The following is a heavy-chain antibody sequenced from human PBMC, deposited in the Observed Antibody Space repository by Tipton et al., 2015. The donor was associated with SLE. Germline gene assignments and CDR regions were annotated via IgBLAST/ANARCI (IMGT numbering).Heavy chain of an antibody. D-gene: IGHD4-17*01. CDR2: IWYDGSNK. V-gene: IGHV3-33*06. CDR3: AKGGLSTVTNWYFGL. J-gene: IGHJ2*01. CDR1: GFTFSSYG. Sequence: SLRLSCAASGFTFSSYGMHWVRQAPGKGLEWVAVIWYDGSNKYYADSVKGRFTISRDNSKNTLYLQMNSLRAEDTAVYYCAKGGLSTVTNWYFGLWGRGALVTVSS.